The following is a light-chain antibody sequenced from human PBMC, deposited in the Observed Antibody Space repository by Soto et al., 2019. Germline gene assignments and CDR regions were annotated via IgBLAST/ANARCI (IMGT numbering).Light chain of an antibody. CDR1: QSVSSSY. CDR2: GAS. CDR3: QQYGSSFT. Sequence: EIVLTQSPGTLSLSPGERATLSCRASQSVSSSYLAWYQQKPGQAPRLLIYGASSRATGIPDRFSGSGSGTDFTLTISILEPEDFAVYYCQQYGSSFTFGQGTRLE. V-gene: IGKV3-20*01. J-gene: IGKJ5*01.